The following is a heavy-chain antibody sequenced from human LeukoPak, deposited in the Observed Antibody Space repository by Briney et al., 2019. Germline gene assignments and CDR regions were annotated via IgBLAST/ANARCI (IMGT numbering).Heavy chain of an antibody. Sequence: GESLKISCKGSGYSFTSYWIGWVRQMPGKGLEWMGIIYPGDSDTRYSPSFQGRVTISADKSISTAYLQWSSLKASDTAMYYCARQEITIFGVVIQGPFDYWGQGTLVTVSS. V-gene: IGHV5-51*01. CDR1: GYSFTSYW. D-gene: IGHD3-3*01. J-gene: IGHJ4*02. CDR3: ARQEITIFGVVIQGPFDY. CDR2: IYPGDSDT.